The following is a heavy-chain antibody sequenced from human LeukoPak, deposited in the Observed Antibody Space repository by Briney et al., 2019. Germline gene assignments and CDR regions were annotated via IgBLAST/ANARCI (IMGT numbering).Heavy chain of an antibody. CDR2: IYYSGST. V-gene: IGHV4-61*01. J-gene: IGHJ4*02. CDR1: GYSISSGYY. CDR3: ARHGSSWQTFDY. Sequence: SETLSLTCTVSGYSISSGYYWSWIRQPPGKGLEWIGYIYYSGSTNYNPSLNSRVTISIDTSKNQFSLKLSSVTAADTAVYYCARHGSSWQTFDYWGQGTLVTVSS. D-gene: IGHD6-13*01.